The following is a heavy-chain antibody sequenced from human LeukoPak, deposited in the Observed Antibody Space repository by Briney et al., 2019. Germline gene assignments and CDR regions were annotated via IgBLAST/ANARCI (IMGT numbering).Heavy chain of an antibody. CDR2: ISSSSSTI. D-gene: IGHD6-19*01. CDR1: GFTFSRNW. Sequence: PGGSLRLSCAASGFTFSRNWMNWVRQAPGKGLEWVSYISSSSSTIYYADSVKGRFTISRDNAKNSLYLQMNSLRAEDTAVYYCATIAVAVDWYFDLWGRGTLVTVSS. V-gene: IGHV3-48*01. CDR3: ATIAVAVDWYFDL. J-gene: IGHJ2*01.